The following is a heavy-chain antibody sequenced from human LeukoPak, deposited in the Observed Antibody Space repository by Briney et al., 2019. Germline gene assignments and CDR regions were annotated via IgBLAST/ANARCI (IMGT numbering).Heavy chain of an antibody. CDR3: ARCSRFWSGYIIDY. V-gene: IGHV4-39*01. Sequence: KPSETLSLTCTVSGGSISSSSYYWGWIRQPPGKGLEWIGSIYYSGSTYYNPSLKSRVTISVDTSKNQFSLKLSSVTAADTAVYYCARCSRFWSGYIIDYWGQGTLVTASS. D-gene: IGHD3-3*01. J-gene: IGHJ4*02. CDR2: IYYSGST. CDR1: GGSISSSSYY.